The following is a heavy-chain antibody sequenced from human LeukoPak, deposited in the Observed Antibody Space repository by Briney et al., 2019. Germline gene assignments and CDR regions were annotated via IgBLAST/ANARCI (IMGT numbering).Heavy chain of an antibody. J-gene: IGHJ4*02. CDR2: ISYDGSNK. D-gene: IGHD3-16*01. CDR3: AKETSSYARLPYYFDY. CDR1: GFTFSSYG. V-gene: IGHV3-30*18. Sequence: GGSLGLSCAASGFTFSSYGMHWVRQAPGKGLEWVAVISYDGSNKYYADSVKGRFTISRDNSKNTLYLQMNSLRAEDTAVYYCAKETSSYARLPYYFDYWGQGTLVTVSS.